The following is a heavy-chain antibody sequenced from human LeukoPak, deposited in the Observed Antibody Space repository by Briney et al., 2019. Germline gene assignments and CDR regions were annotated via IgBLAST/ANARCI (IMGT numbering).Heavy chain of an antibody. CDR1: GLTFSSYA. V-gene: IGHV3-23*01. CDR3: ANRDGVIVLFDY. Sequence: GGCLRLSCAASGLTFSSYAIRSVRQAPGKGMEWELAISGSGGSTYYADSVKGRFTISRDNSKNTLYLQMNSLRAEDTAVYYCANRDGVIVLFDYWGQGTLVTVSS. J-gene: IGHJ4*02. D-gene: IGHD3-16*02. CDR2: ISGSGGST.